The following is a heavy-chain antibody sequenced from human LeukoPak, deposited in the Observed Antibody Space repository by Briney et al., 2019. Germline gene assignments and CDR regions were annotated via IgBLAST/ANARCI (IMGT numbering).Heavy chain of an antibody. J-gene: IGHJ6*03. D-gene: IGHD3/OR15-3a*01. V-gene: IGHV4-59*11. CDR3: ARVLAIFGLDTTDFYMDV. CDR1: GASICSHY. Sequence: SETLSLTCAVSGASICSHYWSWIRQPPGKGLEWIGYTSGSISDNPSLKSRVAASVHPSQNQVSLSLTSVTAADTAVYYCARVLAIFGLDTTDFYMDVWGKGTTVTVSS. CDR2: TSGSI.